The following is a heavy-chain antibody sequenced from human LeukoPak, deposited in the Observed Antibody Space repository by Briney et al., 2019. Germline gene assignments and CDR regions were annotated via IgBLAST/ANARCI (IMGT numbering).Heavy chain of an antibody. Sequence: SETLSLTCSVSGGYISSRSYSWSWIRQPPGKGLEWIGYIYYSGSTNYNPSLKSRVTISVDTSKNQFSLKLSSVTAADTAVYYCARVPIRDGDYGWGQGTLVTVSS. CDR1: GGYISSRSYS. J-gene: IGHJ4*02. CDR2: IYYSGST. V-gene: IGHV4-61*01. D-gene: IGHD4-17*01. CDR3: ARVPIRDGDYG.